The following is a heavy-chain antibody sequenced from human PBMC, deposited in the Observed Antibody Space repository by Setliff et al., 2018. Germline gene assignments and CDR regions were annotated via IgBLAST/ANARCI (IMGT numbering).Heavy chain of an antibody. CDR3: ARTGTYRYFDY. Sequence: PSETLSLTFNVSGGSIAGSTYYWGWIRQPPGKGLEWIGRTYYSGNTYYNSSLRSRVTISVDTSKNQFSLKLSSVTAADTAVYYCARTGTYRYFDYWGQGTLVTVSS. CDR2: TYYSGNT. V-gene: IGHV4-39*01. D-gene: IGHD1-1*01. CDR1: GGSIAGSTYY. J-gene: IGHJ4*02.